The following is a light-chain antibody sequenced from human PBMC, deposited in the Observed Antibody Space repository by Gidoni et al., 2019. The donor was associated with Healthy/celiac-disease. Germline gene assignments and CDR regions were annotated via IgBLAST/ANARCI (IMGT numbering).Light chain of an antibody. Sequence: EIVLTQSPATLSLSPGERATLYCRASQSVSRYLAWYQQKPGQGPRLLIYDAPNRATGIPARFSGSGSGTDFTVTISSLEPEDYAVYYCQLRSNWTTLGQGRRLEIK. CDR1: QSVSRY. V-gene: IGKV3-11*01. CDR2: DAP. CDR3: QLRSNWTT. J-gene: IGKJ5*01.